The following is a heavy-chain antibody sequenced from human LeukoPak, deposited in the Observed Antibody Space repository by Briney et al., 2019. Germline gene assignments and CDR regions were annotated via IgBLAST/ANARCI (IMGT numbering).Heavy chain of an antibody. J-gene: IGHJ4*02. CDR1: GFTFSRHG. CDR2: ISNDGSRK. CDR3: ARDRAWNYFDY. V-gene: IGHV3-30*03. D-gene: IGHD3-3*01. Sequence: GGSLRLSCAPSGFTFSRHGMHWVRQAPGKGLEWVAIISNDGSRKYYAHSVEGRFTISRDNSKNTLYLQMDSLRAEDTAVYYCARDRAWNYFDYWGQGTLVTVST.